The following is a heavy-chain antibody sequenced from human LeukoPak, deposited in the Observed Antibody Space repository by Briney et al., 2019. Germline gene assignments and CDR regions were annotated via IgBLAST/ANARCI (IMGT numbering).Heavy chain of an antibody. CDR3: ARDILTGYYRGAWDY. Sequence: ASVKVSCKASGYTFTGYYMHWVRQAPGQGLEWMGWINPNSGGTNYAQKFQGRVTMTRDTSISTVYMELSSLRSEDTAVYYCARDILTGYYRGAWDYWGQGTLVTVSS. V-gene: IGHV1-2*02. J-gene: IGHJ4*02. CDR2: INPNSGGT. D-gene: IGHD3-9*01. CDR1: GYTFTGYY.